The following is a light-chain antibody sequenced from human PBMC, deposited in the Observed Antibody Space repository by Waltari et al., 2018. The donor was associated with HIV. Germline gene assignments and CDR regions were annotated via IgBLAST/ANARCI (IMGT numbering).Light chain of an antibody. V-gene: IGKV3-15*01. CDR2: GVS. J-gene: IGKJ4*01. CDR3: QQYNNWPELT. Sequence: EVVMTQSPATLSVSPGERATLSCRASQSISNNLAWYQQKPGQAPRLLIYGVSTGAAGIPARFSGSGSGTEFTLTISSLQSEDFAVYYCQQYNNWPELTFGGGTKVEIK. CDR1: QSISNN.